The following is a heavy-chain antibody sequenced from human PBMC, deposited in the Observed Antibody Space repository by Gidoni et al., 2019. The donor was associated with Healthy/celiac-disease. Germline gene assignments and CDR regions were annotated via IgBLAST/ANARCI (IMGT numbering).Heavy chain of an antibody. J-gene: IGHJ3*02. V-gene: IGHV4-34*01. Sequence: QVQLQQWGAGLLKPSETLSLTCAVSGGSFSGYYWSWVRPPPGKGLEWIGEINHSGSTNYNPSLKSRVTISVDTSKNQFSLKLSSVTAADTAVYYCARGVGFGEPVRRDIAVAGMAHDAFDIWGQGTMVTVSS. D-gene: IGHD6-19*01. CDR2: INHSGST. CDR1: GGSFSGYY. CDR3: ARGVGFGEPVRRDIAVAGMAHDAFDI.